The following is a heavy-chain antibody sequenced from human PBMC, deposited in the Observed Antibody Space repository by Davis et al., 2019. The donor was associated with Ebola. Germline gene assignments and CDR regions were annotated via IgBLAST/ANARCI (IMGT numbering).Heavy chain of an antibody. D-gene: IGHD6-19*01. CDR2: IYYSGST. CDR3: ARRGSGWYEGGTFDI. CDR1: GGSISSSSYQ. Sequence: MPSETLSLTCTVSGGSISSSSYQWGWIRQPAGEGLEWIGSIYYSGSTYYNPSLKSRVTISVDMSKNQFSLKLSSVTAADTAVYYCARRGSGWYEGGTFDIWGQGTMVTVSS. V-gene: IGHV4-39*01. J-gene: IGHJ3*02.